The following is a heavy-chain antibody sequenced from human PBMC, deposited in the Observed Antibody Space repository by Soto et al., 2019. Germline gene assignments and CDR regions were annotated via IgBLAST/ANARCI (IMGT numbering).Heavy chain of an antibody. V-gene: IGHV3-30-3*01. CDR2: ISYDGSNK. CDR1: GFTFSSYA. J-gene: IGHJ4*02. Sequence: QVQLVESGGGVVQPGRSLRLSCAASGFTFSSYAMHWVRQAPGKGLEWVAVISYDGSNKYYADSVKGRFTISRDNSKNTLYLQMNSLGAEDTAVYYCARPLHDYGDYKAPFDYWGQGTLVTVSS. CDR3: ARPLHDYGDYKAPFDY. D-gene: IGHD4-17*01.